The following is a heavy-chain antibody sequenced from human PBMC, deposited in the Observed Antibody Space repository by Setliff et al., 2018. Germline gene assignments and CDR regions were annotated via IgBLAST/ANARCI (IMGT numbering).Heavy chain of an antibody. Sequence: PSETLSLTCTVSDGSSSSHYWSWIRQPPGKGLEWIGSINYSGITYYSPSLKSRVIVSVDTSKNQFSLKLSSVTAADTAVYYCARLPGYCNGGNCYGYYTFDIWGQGTMVTVS. V-gene: IGHV4-59*04. D-gene: IGHD2-15*01. CDR2: INYSGIT. CDR1: DGSSSSHY. J-gene: IGHJ3*02. CDR3: ARLPGYCNGGNCYGYYTFDI.